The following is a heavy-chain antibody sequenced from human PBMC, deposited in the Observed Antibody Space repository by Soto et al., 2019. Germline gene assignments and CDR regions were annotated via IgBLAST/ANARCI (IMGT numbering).Heavy chain of an antibody. CDR2: IIPIFGTA. V-gene: IGHV1-69*13. Sequence: RASVKVSCKASGGTFSSYAISWVRQAPGQGLEWMGGIIPIFGTANYAQKFQGRVTITADESTSTAYMELSSLRSEDTAVYYCTKAVVVVSNWFDSWGQGTLVTVSS. D-gene: IGHD3-22*01. J-gene: IGHJ5*01. CDR3: TKAVVVVSNWFDS. CDR1: GGTFSSYA.